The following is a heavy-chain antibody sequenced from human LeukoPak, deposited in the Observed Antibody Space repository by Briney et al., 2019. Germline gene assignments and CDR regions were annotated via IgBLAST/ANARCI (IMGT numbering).Heavy chain of an antibody. CDR2: ISWNSGSI. D-gene: IGHD5-12*01. CDR3: AKDVDIVATITGGAFDI. J-gene: IGHJ3*02. Sequence: SLRLSCAASGFTFDDYAMHWVRQAPGKGLEWVSGISWNSGSIGYADSVKGRFTISRDNAKNSLYLQMNSLRAEDTALYYCAKDVDIVATITGGAFDIWGQGTMVTVSS. V-gene: IGHV3-9*01. CDR1: GFTFDDYA.